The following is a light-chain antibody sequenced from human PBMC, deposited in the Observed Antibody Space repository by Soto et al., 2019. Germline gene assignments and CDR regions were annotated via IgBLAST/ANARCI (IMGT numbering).Light chain of an antibody. CDR2: AAS. Sequence: DIQLTQSPSFLSASVGDKVTITCRASQGISSFSAWYQQEPGKAPKLLIYAASTLQSGVPSRFSDSGSGTQFTLTINSLQPEDFATYYCQQLNFYPPLNFGGGTKVEIK. CDR3: QQLNFYPPLN. CDR1: QGISSF. V-gene: IGKV1-9*01. J-gene: IGKJ4*01.